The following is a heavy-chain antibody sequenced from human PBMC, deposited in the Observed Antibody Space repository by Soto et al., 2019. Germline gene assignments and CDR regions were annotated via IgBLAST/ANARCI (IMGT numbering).Heavy chain of an antibody. CDR2: ISSSGSTI. D-gene: IGHD1-26*01. Sequence: GGSLRLSCTASGFTFSDYYMSWIRQAPGKGLVWVSYISSSGSTIYYADSVKGRFTISRDNAKNSLYLQMNSLRAEDTAVYYCARAATTSHDAFDIWGQGTMVTVSS. J-gene: IGHJ3*02. CDR3: ARAATTSHDAFDI. CDR1: GFTFSDYY. V-gene: IGHV3-11*01.